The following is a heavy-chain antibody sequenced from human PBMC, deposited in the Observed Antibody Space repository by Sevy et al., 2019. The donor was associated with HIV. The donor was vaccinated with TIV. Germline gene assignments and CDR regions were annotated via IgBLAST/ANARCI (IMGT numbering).Heavy chain of an antibody. CDR1: GGSFSGYY. CDR3: AGGQGYYGSGSYAYFDY. J-gene: IGHJ4*02. D-gene: IGHD3-10*01. V-gene: IGHV4-34*01. CDR2: IYHSGST. Sequence: SDTLSLTCAVYGGSFSGYYWSWIRQPPGKGLEWIGEIYHSGSTNYNPSLKSRVTISVDTSKNQFSLKLSSVTAADTAVYYCAGGQGYYGSGSYAYFDYWGQGTLVTVSS.